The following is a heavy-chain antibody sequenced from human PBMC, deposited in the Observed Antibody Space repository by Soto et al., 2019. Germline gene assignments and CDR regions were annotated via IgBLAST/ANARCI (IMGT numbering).Heavy chain of an antibody. J-gene: IGHJ4*02. CDR2: ISWNSGSI. CDR3: AKEYDSSGYYYLFDY. CDR1: GFTFDDYA. Sequence: GGSLRLSCAASGFTFDDYAMHWVRQAPGKGLEWVSGISWNSGSIGYADSVKGRFTISRDNAKNSLYLQMNSLSAEDTALYYSAKEYDSSGYYYLFDYRGQGTLVTVFS. D-gene: IGHD3-22*01. V-gene: IGHV3-9*01.